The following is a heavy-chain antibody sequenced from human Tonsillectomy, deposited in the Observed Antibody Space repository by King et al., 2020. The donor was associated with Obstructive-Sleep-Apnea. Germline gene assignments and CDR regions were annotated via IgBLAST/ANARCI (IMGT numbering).Heavy chain of an antibody. D-gene: IGHD5-18*01. V-gene: IGHV3-21*01. J-gene: IGHJ4*02. CDR1: GFTFSSYS. CDR2: ISSSSRYI. Sequence: VQLVESGGGLVKPGGSLRLSCAASGFTFSSYSMNLVRQAPGKGLEWVSSISSSSRYIYYADSVKGRFTISRDNAKNSLYLQMNSLRAEDTAVYYCARDSSFTATFDYWGQGTLVTVSS. CDR3: ARDSSFTATFDY.